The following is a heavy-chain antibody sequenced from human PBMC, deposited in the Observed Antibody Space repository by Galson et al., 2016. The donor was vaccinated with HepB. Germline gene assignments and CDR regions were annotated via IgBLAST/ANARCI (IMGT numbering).Heavy chain of an antibody. CDR3: ARDFGYSYEPRDAFDI. CDR2: IFYTEST. Sequence: LSLTCTVSGGSISSGGYYWNWFRQHPGKGLEWIGYIFYTESTNYNPSLKSRVTLSVDPSMNQFSLKLSSVTAADTAVYYCARDFGYSYEPRDAFDIWGQGTMVTVSS. V-gene: IGHV4-31*03. CDR1: GGSISSGGYY. J-gene: IGHJ3*02. D-gene: IGHD5-18*01.